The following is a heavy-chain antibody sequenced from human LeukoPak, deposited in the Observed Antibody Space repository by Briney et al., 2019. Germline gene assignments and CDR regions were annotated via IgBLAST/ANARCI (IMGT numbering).Heavy chain of an antibody. CDR3: AREGTDPIQPSAGHAFDI. V-gene: IGHV3-21*06. CDR1: GFTFSSYA. Sequence: GGSLRLSCTASGFTFSSYAMNWVRQAPGKGLEGVSSISTSPSAMYYADSVKGRFTISRDNTKNSLYLQMNSLRAEDTAVYYCAREGTDPIQPSAGHAFDIWGQGTMVTVSS. D-gene: IGHD1-1*01. J-gene: IGHJ3*02. CDR2: ISTSPSAM.